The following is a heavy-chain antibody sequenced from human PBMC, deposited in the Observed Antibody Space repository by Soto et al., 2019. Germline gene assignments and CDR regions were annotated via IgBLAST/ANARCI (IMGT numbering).Heavy chain of an antibody. Sequence: EVQLVESEGGLVKPGGSLRLSCAASGFTFSSYSMNWVRQAPGKGLEWVSSISSSSSYIYYADSVKGRFTISRDNAKNSLYLQMNSLRAEDTAVYYCARAGSWSSSWYYYYGMDVWGQGTTVTVSS. D-gene: IGHD6-13*01. CDR2: ISSSSSYI. J-gene: IGHJ6*02. CDR3: ARAGSWSSSWYYYYGMDV. V-gene: IGHV3-21*01. CDR1: GFTFSSYS.